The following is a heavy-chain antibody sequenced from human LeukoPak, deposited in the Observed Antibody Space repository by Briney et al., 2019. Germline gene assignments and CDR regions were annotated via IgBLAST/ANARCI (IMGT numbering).Heavy chain of an antibody. V-gene: IGHV3-74*01. J-gene: IGHJ4*02. Sequence: PGGSLRLSCAASGFTFNSYWMHWVRQAPGKGLVWVSRINSDGSSTTYADSVKGRFTISRDNAENTLYLQMNSLRAEDTAVYYCARTARSGGYWRDFDYWGQGPLVTVSS. CDR1: GFTFNSYW. CDR3: ARTARSGGYWRDFDY. D-gene: IGHD3-22*01. CDR2: INSDGSST.